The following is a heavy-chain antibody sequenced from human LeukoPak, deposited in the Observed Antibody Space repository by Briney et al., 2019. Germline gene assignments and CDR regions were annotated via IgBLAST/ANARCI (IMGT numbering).Heavy chain of an antibody. CDR3: VSFYETY. D-gene: IGHD2/OR15-2a*01. CDR1: GFTFSSYA. CDR2: ISGSGGTT. V-gene: IGHV3-23*01. Sequence: PGGSLRLSCAASGFTFSSYAMTWVRQAPGKQLQWVSAISGSGGTTHLADSVKGRFTISKDNAKNTVYLQMNSLRAEDTAVYYCVSFYETYWGRGTLVTVSS. J-gene: IGHJ4*02.